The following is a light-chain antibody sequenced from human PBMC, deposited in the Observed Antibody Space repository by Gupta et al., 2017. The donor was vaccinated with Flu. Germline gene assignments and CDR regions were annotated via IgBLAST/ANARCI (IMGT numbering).Light chain of an antibody. CDR3: MQGTYWPGT. CDR2: KVS. CDR1: HSLVHSDGNSY. J-gene: IGKJ4*01. V-gene: IGKV2-30*02. Sequence: DVVMPQPPLSLPVTLGQAASISCGSSHSLVHSDGNSYLNWFQQRPGQSPRSLIYKVSERDSGVQDRFSGSGSGTDFTLKIIRVEAEDVGVYYCMQGTYWPGTFGGGTKVEIK.